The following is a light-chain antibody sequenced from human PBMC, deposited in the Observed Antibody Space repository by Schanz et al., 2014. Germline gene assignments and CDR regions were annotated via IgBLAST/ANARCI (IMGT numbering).Light chain of an antibody. Sequence: EIVLTQSPGTLSLSPGERATLSCRASQTVSSSCLAWFQQKPGQAPRLLIYGASNRATGIPARFSGSGSGTDFTLTISSLEPEDFAVYYCLQRGNWPPTFGQGTKVEIK. J-gene: IGKJ1*01. CDR2: GAS. CDR1: QTVSSSC. CDR3: LQRGNWPPT. V-gene: IGKV3D-20*02.